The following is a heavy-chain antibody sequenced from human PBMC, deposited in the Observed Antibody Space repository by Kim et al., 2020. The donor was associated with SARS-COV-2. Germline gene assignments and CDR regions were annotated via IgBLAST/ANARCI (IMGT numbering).Heavy chain of an antibody. J-gene: IGHJ4*02. CDR2: INYSGNT. CDR3: VRLVSENSAVEY. Sequence: SETLSLTCTVSGDSISRSSNYWGWIRQPPGKGLEWIGSINYSGNTYYNPSLKSRVTISVDTSKNQFSLKMRSVTAADTAVYYCVRLVSENSAVEYWGQGTLVTVSS. CDR1: GDSISRSSNY. V-gene: IGHV4-39*01.